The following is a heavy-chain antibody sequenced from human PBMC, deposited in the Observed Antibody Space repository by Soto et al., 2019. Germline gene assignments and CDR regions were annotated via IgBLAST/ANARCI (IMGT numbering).Heavy chain of an antibody. CDR2: ISPYNDDT. Sequence: ASVKVSCKASGYSFSSYGITWVRQAPGQGLEWLGWISPYNDDTKYAQRLQGRVTITTDTSTRTAYMDIRGLRSDDTAIYYCARGGYYDSSFPRNSLFYGMYVWG. CDR3: ARGGYYDSSFPRNSLFYGMYV. D-gene: IGHD3-22*01. V-gene: IGHV1-18*01. J-gene: IGHJ6*01. CDR1: GYSFSSYG.